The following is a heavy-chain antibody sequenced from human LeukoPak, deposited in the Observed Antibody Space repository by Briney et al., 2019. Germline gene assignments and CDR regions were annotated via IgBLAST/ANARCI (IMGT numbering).Heavy chain of an antibody. Sequence: ASLTVSCKSSGYTFRNYVISWVRQAPGQGLEWMGCISAYNGNTNYAQKLQGRLPMTTDTSTNTAYMELRVVRYDGTAVYYCARKGRIPTVRGDDAFDIWGQGTVVTVSS. V-gene: IGHV1-18*01. CDR1: GYTFRNYV. J-gene: IGHJ3*02. D-gene: IGHD3-10*01. CDR2: ISAYNGNT. CDR3: ARKGRIPTVRGDDAFDI.